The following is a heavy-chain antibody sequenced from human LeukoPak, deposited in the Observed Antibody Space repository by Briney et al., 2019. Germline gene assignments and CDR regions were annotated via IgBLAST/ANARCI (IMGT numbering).Heavy chain of an antibody. CDR2: IYPGDSDT. J-gene: IGHJ4*02. CDR1: GYSFTGYW. V-gene: IGHV5-51*01. D-gene: IGHD3-22*01. Sequence: GESLKISCKGPGYSFTGYWIAWVRQMPGKGLEWMGIIYPGDSDTRYSPSFQGQITISADKSISTAYLQWSSLKASDTAMYYCARRRGWDYDSSGYDFDYWGQGTLVTVSS. CDR3: ARRRGWDYDSSGYDFDY.